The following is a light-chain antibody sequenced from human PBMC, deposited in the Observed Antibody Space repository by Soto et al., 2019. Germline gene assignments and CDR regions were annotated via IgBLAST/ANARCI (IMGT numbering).Light chain of an antibody. V-gene: IGKV1-12*01. CDR2: VAS. Sequence: DIQMTQSPPSVSASVGDRVTITCRARQAINGWRSWYQQKPGKAPKILISVASRLESGVPSRFSGSGAGTEFSLTVTSLQPEDFATYYCQQAFRFPHTCGQGTRLEI. CDR1: QAINGW. J-gene: IGKJ2*01. CDR3: QQAFRFPHT.